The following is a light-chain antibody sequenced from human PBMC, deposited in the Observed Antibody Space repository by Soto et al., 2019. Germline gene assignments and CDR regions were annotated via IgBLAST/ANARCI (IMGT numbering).Light chain of an antibody. J-gene: IGKJ4*01. CDR2: NAS. CDR1: QSVSNN. CDR3: QQYNTWPLT. Sequence: EIVMTQSPATLSVSPGERATLSCRASQSVSNNLAWYQQKPGQAPRLLIYNASIRPTGLPARFSGSGSGTEFTLTISSLQSEDFAVYYCQQYNTWPLTFGGGTKVEI. V-gene: IGKV3-15*01.